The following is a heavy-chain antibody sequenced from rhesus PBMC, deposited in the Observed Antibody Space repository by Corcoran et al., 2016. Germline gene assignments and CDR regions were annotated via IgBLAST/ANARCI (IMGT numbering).Heavy chain of an antibody. J-gene: IGHJ5-1*01. D-gene: IGHD2-2*01. Sequence: EVQLVESGGGLVQPGGSLRLSCAASGFTFSSYGMSWVRQAPGKGLEWVTSISSAMSYISYADSVKGRFTISRDNAKNSLSLQMNSLRAEDTAVYYCTSEYCTSTTCYPWGPGVLVTVSS. CDR2: ISSAMSYI. V-gene: IGHV3S16*01. CDR1: GFTFSSYG. CDR3: TSEYCTSTTCYP.